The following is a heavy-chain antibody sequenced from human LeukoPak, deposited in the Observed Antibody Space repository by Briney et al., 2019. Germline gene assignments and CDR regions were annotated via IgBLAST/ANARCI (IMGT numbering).Heavy chain of an antibody. CDR1: GDSISRSNW. V-gene: IGHV4-4*02. CDR2: IYHSGST. D-gene: IGHD1-26*01. CDR3: ARGLQWELLDYFDY. Sequence: PSETLSLTCTVSGDSISRSNWWSWVRQPPGKGLEWIGEIYHSGSTNYNPSLKSRVTISIDKSKNLFSLTLNSLTAADTAVYYCARGLQWELLDYFDYWGQGTLVTVSS. J-gene: IGHJ4*02.